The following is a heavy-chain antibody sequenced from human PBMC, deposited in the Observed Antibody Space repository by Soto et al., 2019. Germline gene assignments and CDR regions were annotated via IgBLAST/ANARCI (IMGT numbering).Heavy chain of an antibody. CDR2: ISSSSSYI. CDR1: GFTFSNYW. Sequence: GGSLRLSCAASGFTFSNYWMHWVRQAPGKGLEWVSSISSSSSYIYYADSVKGRFTISRDNAKNSLYLQMNSLRAEDTAVYYCARDPEHGSGSYSDYYYGMDVWGQGTKVTVS. J-gene: IGHJ6*02. D-gene: IGHD3-10*01. V-gene: IGHV3-21*01. CDR3: ARDPEHGSGSYSDYYYGMDV.